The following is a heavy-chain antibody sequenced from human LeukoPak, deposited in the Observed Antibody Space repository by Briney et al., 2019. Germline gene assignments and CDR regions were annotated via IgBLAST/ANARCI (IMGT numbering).Heavy chain of an antibody. CDR1: GFTVSSNY. J-gene: IGHJ4*02. CDR2: IYYSGST. D-gene: IGHD3-16*02. V-gene: IGHV4-39*01. CDR3: ARHFLVPDSDPGELSLSPPYFDY. Sequence: GSLRLSCAASGFTVSSNYMSWVRQPPGKGLEWIGSIYYSGSTYYNPSLKSRVTISVDTSKNQFSLKLSSVTAADTAVYYCARHFLVPDSDPGELSLSPPYFDYWGQGTLVTVSS.